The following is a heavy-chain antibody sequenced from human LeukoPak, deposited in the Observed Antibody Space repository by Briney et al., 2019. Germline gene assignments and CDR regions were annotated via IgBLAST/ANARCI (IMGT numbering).Heavy chain of an antibody. D-gene: IGHD5-12*01. J-gene: IGHJ4*02. Sequence: PGGSLRLSCAASGFTFSSYEMNWVRQAPGKGLEWVSLIYSGGSTYYADSVKGRFTISRDNSKNTLYLQMNSLRAEDMAVYYCARGPCGYHNTGGQGTLVTVSS. CDR2: IYSGGST. V-gene: IGHV3-66*01. CDR3: ARGPCGYHNT. CDR1: GFTFSSYE.